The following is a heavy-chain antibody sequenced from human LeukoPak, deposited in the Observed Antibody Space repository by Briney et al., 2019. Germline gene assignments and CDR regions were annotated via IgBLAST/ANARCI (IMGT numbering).Heavy chain of an antibody. D-gene: IGHD3-10*01. Sequence: PSETLSLTCTVSGGSISTYYWSWIRQAAGKGLEWIGRIYVDGSTNYNPSLKSRVTMSVDTSKNQFSLNLSSGTAADTAVYYCAREDRASGRGLDPWGQGTLVTVSS. V-gene: IGHV4-4*07. CDR1: GGSISTYY. CDR2: IYVDGST. J-gene: IGHJ5*02. CDR3: AREDRASGRGLDP.